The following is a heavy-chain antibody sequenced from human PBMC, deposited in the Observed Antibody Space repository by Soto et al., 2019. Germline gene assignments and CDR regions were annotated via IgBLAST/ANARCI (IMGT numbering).Heavy chain of an antibody. V-gene: IGHV1-18*01. Sequence: QVQLVQSGAEVKKPGASVKVSCKASGYTFTSYGISWVRQAPGQGLEWMGWISAYNGNTNYAQKLQGRVTMTTDTSTSTGYMEVRSLRSDDTAVYYWAGSEAAAGTSFFDYWGQGTLVTVSS. D-gene: IGHD6-13*01. CDR3: AGSEAAAGTSFFDY. CDR1: GYTFTSYG. CDR2: ISAYNGNT. J-gene: IGHJ4*02.